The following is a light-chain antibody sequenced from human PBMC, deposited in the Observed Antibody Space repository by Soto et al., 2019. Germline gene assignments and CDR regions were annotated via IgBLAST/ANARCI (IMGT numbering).Light chain of an antibody. Sequence: DVVMTQSPLSLPVTLGQPASISCRSSQSLVYVDGNTYLNWFQQRPGQSPRRLIYKVSNRDSGVPDRFSGSWSGTDFTLRISRVEAEDVGLYYCMQGRHWPWTYGQGTKVEIK. CDR1: QSLVYVDGNTY. CDR2: KVS. CDR3: MQGRHWPWT. V-gene: IGKV2-30*01. J-gene: IGKJ1*01.